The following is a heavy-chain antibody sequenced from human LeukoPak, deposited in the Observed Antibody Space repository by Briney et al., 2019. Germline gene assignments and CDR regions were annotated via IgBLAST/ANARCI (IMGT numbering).Heavy chain of an antibody. J-gene: IGHJ4*02. CDR3: ASGYSYGLLDY. CDR2: ISSSGSTI. D-gene: IGHD5-18*01. Sequence: PGGSLRLSCAASAFTFSSYEMNWVRQAPGKGLEWVSYISSSGSTIYYADSVKGRFTISRDNAKNSLYLQMNSLRAEDTAVYYCASGYSYGLLDYWGQGTLVTVSS. V-gene: IGHV3-48*03. CDR1: AFTFSSYE.